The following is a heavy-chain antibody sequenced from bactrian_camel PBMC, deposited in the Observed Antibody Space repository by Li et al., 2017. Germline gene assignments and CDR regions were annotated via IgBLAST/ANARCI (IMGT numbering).Heavy chain of an antibody. V-gene: IGHV3S1*01. CDR2: INRRGTT. CDR1: GYSAVTLC. Sequence: HVQLVESGGGSVQAGGSLRLSCAAASGYSAVTLCMGWFRKAPGKEREGVAVINRRGTTNCADSVKGRFTISRDNAKNTLYLQMNSLQTDDTATYYCTKDKGPYGGSSYGLDYWGKGTQVTVS. J-gene: IGHJ7*01. D-gene: IGHD6*01.